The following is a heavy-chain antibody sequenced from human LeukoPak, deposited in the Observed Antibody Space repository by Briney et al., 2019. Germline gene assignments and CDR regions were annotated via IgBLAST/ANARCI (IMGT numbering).Heavy chain of an antibody. CDR2: IKSKTDGGTT. CDR1: GFTFSNAW. V-gene: IGHV3-15*01. D-gene: IGHD2-2*01. J-gene: IGHJ4*02. Sequence: PGGFLRLSCAASGFTFSNAWMSWVRQAPGKGLEWVGRIKSKTDGGTTDYAAPVKGRFTISRDDSKNTLYLQMNSLKTEDTAVYYCTTLEDIVVVPDFDYWGQGTLVTVSS. CDR3: TTLEDIVVVPDFDY.